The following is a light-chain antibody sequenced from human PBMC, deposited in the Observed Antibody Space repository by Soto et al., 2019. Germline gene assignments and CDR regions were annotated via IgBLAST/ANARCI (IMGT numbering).Light chain of an antibody. V-gene: IGKV1-33*01. CDR2: DAS. J-gene: IGKJ5*01. CDR1: QNIKNY. Sequence: DIQMTQSPSSLCASVGDRVTITFQASQNIKNYLNWYQQKPGRAPKLLIYDASNLEAGVPSRFRGSGSGTDFTFTISRLQPEDIATYYCQQYENLPTFGQGTRLEIK. CDR3: QQYENLPT.